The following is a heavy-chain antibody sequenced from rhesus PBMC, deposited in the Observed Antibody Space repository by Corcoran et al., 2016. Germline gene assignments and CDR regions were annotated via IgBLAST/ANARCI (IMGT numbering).Heavy chain of an antibody. Sequence: QVQLQESGPGLVMPSATLSLTCAVSVGSIRRRYWSWISQAPGKGLELIGRIDSSGSTYYNPSIKSRVTISKDTSKNQFSLKLSSVTAADTAVYYCARDSPRTGVIIPFDYWGQGVLVTVSS. CDR1: VGSIRRRY. D-gene: IGHD3-22*01. CDR2: IDSSGST. J-gene: IGHJ4*01. V-gene: IGHV4-160*01. CDR3: ARDSPRTGVIIPFDY.